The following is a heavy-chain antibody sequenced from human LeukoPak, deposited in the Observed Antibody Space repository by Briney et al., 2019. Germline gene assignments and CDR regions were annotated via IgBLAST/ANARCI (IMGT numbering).Heavy chain of an antibody. CDR3: AGLKGWSSWTFDY. D-gene: IGHD6-13*01. CDR1: GGSISSGGYY. V-gene: IGHV4-31*03. CDR2: IYYSGST. Sequence: PSQTLSLTCTVSGGSISSGGYYWRWIRQHPGKGLEWIGYIYYSGSTYYNPSLKSRVTISVDTSKNQFSLKLSSVTAADTAVYYCAGLKGWSSWTFDYWGQGTLVTVSS. J-gene: IGHJ4*02.